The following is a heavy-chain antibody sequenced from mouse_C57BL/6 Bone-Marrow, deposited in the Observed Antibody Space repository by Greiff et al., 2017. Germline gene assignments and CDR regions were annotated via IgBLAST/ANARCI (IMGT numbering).Heavy chain of an antibody. J-gene: IGHJ3*01. V-gene: IGHV1-61*01. D-gene: IGHD1-1*01. CDR1: GYTFTSYW. CDR3: ARWGSGFAY. CDR2: IYPSDSET. Sequence: QVQLQQPGAELVRPGSSVKLSCTASGYTFTSYWMDWVKQRPGQGLEWIGNIYPSDSETHYNQTFKDKATLTVDKSSSTVYMQLRSMASEDSAVYYCARWGSGFAYWGQGTLVTVSA.